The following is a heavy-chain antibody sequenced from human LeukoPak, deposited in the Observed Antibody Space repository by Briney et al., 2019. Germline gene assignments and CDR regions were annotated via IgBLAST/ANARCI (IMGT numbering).Heavy chain of an antibody. J-gene: IGHJ4*02. D-gene: IGHD3-16*01. CDR1: GFTFSSFW. CDR3: ARDTRGARDNYFDY. CDR2: IKQDGSGK. Sequence: GGSLRLSCAASGFTFSSFWMTWVRQAPGKGLQWVANIKQDGSGKYYVDSVKGRFTVSRDNAKNSLSLQMNSLRAEDTAVYYCARDTRGARDNYFDYWGQGTLVTVSS. V-gene: IGHV3-7*01.